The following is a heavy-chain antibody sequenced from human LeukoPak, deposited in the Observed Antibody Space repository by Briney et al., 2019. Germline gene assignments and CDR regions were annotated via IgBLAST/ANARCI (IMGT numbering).Heavy chain of an antibody. CDR2: ISAYNGNT. CDR1: GYTFTSYG. D-gene: IGHD2-2*01. Sequence: ASVKVSCKASGYTFTSYGISWVRQAPGQGLEWMGWISAYNGNTNYAQKLQGRVTMTTDTSTSTAYMELRSLRSDDTAVYCCARDLLIVVVPAAMATSNYGMDVWGQGTTVTVSS. V-gene: IGHV1-18*01. J-gene: IGHJ6*02. CDR3: ARDLLIVVVPAAMATSNYGMDV.